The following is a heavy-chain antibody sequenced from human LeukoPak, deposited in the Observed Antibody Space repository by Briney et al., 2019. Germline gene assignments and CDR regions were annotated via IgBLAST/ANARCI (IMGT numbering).Heavy chain of an antibody. CDR3: ARDTSFWSGSYFDY. CDR2: IYASGST. CDR1: GCSLISGSYY. J-gene: IGHJ4*02. D-gene: IGHD3-3*01. Sequence: SGTLSLTCAVSGCSLISGSYYWRWLPQPAGKGRVWIGRIYASGSTNHNPFLNRRITILENPYNSQYSLEPSSVADAATLVSFCARDTSFWSGSYFDYWGQGTLVTVSS. V-gene: IGHV4-61*02.